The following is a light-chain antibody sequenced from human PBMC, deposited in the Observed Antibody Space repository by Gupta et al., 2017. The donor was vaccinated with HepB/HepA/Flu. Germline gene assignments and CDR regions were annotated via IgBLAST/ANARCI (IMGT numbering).Light chain of an antibody. Sequence: DIQLTQSPSFLSASVGERVTITCRASQGIGNFLAWYQQKPGYSPNLRIYGASTLQSGVPSRFSGSGSGTEFTLTISSLQPEDFAAYYCQQFNRYPLIFGPGTKVDFK. CDR2: GAS. CDR3: QQFNRYPLI. CDR1: QGIGNF. V-gene: IGKV1-9*01. J-gene: IGKJ3*01.